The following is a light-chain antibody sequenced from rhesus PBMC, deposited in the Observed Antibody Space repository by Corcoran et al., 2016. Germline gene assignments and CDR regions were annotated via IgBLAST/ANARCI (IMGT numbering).Light chain of an antibody. CDR1: ENVNNY. J-gene: IGKJ3*01. CDR3: QHSYGTPFT. V-gene: IGKV1-74*01. Sequence: DIQMTQSPSSLSASVGDRVTITCRASENVNNYLHWYQQKPGKAPKLLIDKASALQSGVPSRYSGSVSGTDFTLTLISLQPEDFATYYCQHSYGTPFTFGPGTKLDIK. CDR2: KAS.